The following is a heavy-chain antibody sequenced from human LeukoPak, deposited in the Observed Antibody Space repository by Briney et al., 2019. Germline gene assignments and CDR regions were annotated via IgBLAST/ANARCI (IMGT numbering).Heavy chain of an antibody. Sequence: SETLSLTCTVSGGAISSSCYYWGWIRQPPGKGLEWIGSIYYSGSTYYNPSLKSRVTISVDTSKNQFSLKLSSVTAADTAVYYCARRRDYSNWFDPWGQGTLVTVSS. CDR2: IYYSGST. CDR1: GGAISSSCYY. J-gene: IGHJ5*02. V-gene: IGHV4-39*01. D-gene: IGHD4-11*01. CDR3: ARRRDYSNWFDP.